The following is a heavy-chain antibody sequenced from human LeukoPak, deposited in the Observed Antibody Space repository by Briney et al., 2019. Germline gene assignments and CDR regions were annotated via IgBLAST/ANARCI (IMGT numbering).Heavy chain of an antibody. Sequence: RGSLRLSCAASGFTFSTYVMNWVRQAPGKGLEWVSTISDSGGSTYYADSVKGRSTISRDNSKSTLYLQMNSLRAEDTAVYYCGRYYVMDVWGQGTSVTVSS. CDR1: GFTFSTYV. J-gene: IGHJ6*02. V-gene: IGHV3-23*01. CDR2: ISDSGGST. CDR3: GRYYVMDV.